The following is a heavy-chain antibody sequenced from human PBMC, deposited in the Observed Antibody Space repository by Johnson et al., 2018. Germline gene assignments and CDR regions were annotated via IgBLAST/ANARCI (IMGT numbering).Heavy chain of an antibody. D-gene: IGHD3-10*01. CDR3: AKDPSSGPGYYYGMDV. J-gene: IGHJ6*02. CDR1: GFTFSSYG. Sequence: QVQLVQSGGGVVQPGRSLRLSCAASGFTFSSYGMHWVRQAPGKGLEWVAVISYDGSNKYYADSVKGRFTISRDNSKNTLYLQMNSLRAGDRAVYYCAKDPSSGPGYYYGMDVWGQGTTVTVSS. V-gene: IGHV3-30*18. CDR2: ISYDGSNK.